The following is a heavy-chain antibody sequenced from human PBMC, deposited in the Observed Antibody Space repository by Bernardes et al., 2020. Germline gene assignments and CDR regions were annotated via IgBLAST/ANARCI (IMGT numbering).Heavy chain of an antibody. Sequence: GGSLRLSCAASGFTFSTYAMNWVRQAPGKGLEWVSSVSSSSSYIYYADSVKGRFTISRDDAKSSLYLQMNSLRAEDTTVYYLVRCSVVPATFRSMDGWGKGTTVTVSS. J-gene: IGHJ6*04. V-gene: IGHV3-21*01. CDR3: VRCSVVPATFRSMDG. CDR1: GFTFSTYA. CDR2: VSSSSSYI. D-gene: IGHD2-2*01.